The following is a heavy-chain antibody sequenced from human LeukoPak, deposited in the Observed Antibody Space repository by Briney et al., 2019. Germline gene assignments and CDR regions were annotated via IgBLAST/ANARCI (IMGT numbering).Heavy chain of an antibody. Sequence: GESLRLSCAASGFTFSTHWMHWARQAPGKGLEWMALINSDGSSTNYADSVKGRSTISRDNAKNTLYLQMNSLRAEATAVYYCARGGEGSNSYWYFDLWGRGTLVTVSP. CDR1: GFTFSTHW. CDR3: ARGGEGSNSYWYFDL. CDR2: INSDGSST. D-gene: IGHD3-10*01. V-gene: IGHV3-74*01. J-gene: IGHJ2*01.